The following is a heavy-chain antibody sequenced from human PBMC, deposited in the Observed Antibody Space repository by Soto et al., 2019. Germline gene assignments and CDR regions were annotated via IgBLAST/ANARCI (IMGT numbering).Heavy chain of an antibody. CDR3: ARGSSRWELLPWFDP. J-gene: IGHJ5*02. D-gene: IGHD1-26*01. CDR1: GYPISSGYY. Sequence: PSETLSLTCAVSGYPISSGYYWGWIRQPPGKGLEWIGSIYHSGSTYYNPSLKSRVTISVDTSKNQFSLKLSSVTAADTAVYYCARGSSRWELLPWFDPWGQGTLVTVSS. V-gene: IGHV4-38-2*01. CDR2: IYHSGST.